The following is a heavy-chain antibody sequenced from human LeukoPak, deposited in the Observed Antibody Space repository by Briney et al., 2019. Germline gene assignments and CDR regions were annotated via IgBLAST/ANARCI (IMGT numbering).Heavy chain of an antibody. CDR1: GYTFTGYY. J-gene: IGHJ5*02. D-gene: IGHD2-2*01. CDR3: ARDSCSSTSCYSPSFDP. CDR2: INPNSGGT. Sequence: ASVKVSCKASGYTFTGYYMHWVRQAPGQGLEWMGRINPNSGGTNYAQKFQGRVTMTRDTSISTAYMELRSLRSDDTAVYYCARDSCSSTSCYSPSFDPWGQGTLVTVSS. V-gene: IGHV1-2*06.